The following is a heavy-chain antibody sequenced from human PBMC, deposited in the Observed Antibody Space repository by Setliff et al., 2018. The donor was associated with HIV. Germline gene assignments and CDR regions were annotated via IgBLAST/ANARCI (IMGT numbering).Heavy chain of an antibody. Sequence: TPETLSLTCSVSGGPSSSSSYYWACGRQPPGKGRWWNGIVYYSGSTDYNPSLTSLFTISVDTPKSQFSLKLSSVTAEDTAVYYCARSTGVDTNMAFDYWGRGTLVTVSS. J-gene: IGHJ4*02. CDR3: ARSTGVDTNMAFDY. D-gene: IGHD5-18*01. V-gene: IGHV4-39*07. CDR1: GGPSSSSSYY. CDR2: VYYSGST.